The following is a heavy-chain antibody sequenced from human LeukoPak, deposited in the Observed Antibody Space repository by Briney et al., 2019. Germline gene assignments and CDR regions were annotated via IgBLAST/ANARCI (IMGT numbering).Heavy chain of an antibody. CDR3: AREAMGTTFSAWFEP. Sequence: PGGSLRLSCAASGVTFSSYAMSWVRQAPGKGLEWVGAISGSGGSTYYADSVKGRFTISRENSKNTMFLQFNTLRPEDTAVYSCAREAMGTTFSAWFEPWGQGTLVTVSS. V-gene: IGHV3-23*01. J-gene: IGHJ5*02. CDR1: GVTFSSYA. CDR2: ISGSGGST. D-gene: IGHD1-7*01.